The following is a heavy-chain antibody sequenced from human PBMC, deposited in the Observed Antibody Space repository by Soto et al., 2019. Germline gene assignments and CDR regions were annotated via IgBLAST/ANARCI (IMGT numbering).Heavy chain of an antibody. CDR1: GFTFSSYG. J-gene: IGHJ4*02. D-gene: IGHD1-26*01. Sequence: QVQLVESGGGVVQPGRSLRLSSAASGFTFSSYGMHWVRQAPGKGLEWVAVIWYDGSNKYYADSVKGRFTISRDNSKNTLYLQMNSLRAEDTAVYYCARGAATTPVYDYWGQGTLVTVSS. V-gene: IGHV3-33*01. CDR3: ARGAATTPVYDY. CDR2: IWYDGSNK.